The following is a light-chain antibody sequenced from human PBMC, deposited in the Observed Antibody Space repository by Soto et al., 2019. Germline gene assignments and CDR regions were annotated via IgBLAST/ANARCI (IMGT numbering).Light chain of an antibody. J-gene: IGKJ1*01. CDR2: GAS. CDR3: QQYNNWPRT. Sequence: EIVMTQSPATLSVSPGERATLSCRASQSINSNLAWYQQIPGQAPRLLIYGASTRATGIPARCSGSGSGTEFTLTISSLQSEDFAIYDCQQYNNWPRTFGQGTKVEIK. CDR1: QSINSN. V-gene: IGKV3-15*01.